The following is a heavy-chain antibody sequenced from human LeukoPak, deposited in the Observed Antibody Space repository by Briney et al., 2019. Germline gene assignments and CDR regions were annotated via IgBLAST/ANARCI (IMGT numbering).Heavy chain of an antibody. Sequence: GGSLRLSCAASAFIFEDYGMSWVRQAPGKGLEWVSVIYSGGSTYYADSVKGRFTISRDNSKNTLYLQMNSLRAEDTAVYYCAAHSVADSIDYWGQGTLVTVSS. CDR2: IYSGGST. CDR1: AFIFEDYG. V-gene: IGHV3-53*01. CDR3: AAHSVADSIDY. D-gene: IGHD6-19*01. J-gene: IGHJ4*02.